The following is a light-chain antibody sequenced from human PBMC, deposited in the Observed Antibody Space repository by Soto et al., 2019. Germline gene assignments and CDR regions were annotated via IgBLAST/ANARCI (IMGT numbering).Light chain of an antibody. Sequence: EIVMTQSPATLSVSPGERATLSCRASQSVNSNLAWYQQKPGHSPRLLIYGASTRVTGIPARFSGSGSGTXXXXXXXXLQSEDFAIYYCQQHNSWPPVFGQGTKLEIK. CDR3: QQHNSWPPV. V-gene: IGKV3-15*01. CDR2: GAS. J-gene: IGKJ2*01. CDR1: QSVNSN.